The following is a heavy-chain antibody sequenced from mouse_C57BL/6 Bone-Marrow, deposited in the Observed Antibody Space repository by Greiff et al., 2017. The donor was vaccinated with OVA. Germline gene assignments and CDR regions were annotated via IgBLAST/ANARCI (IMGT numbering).Heavy chain of an antibody. CDR3: ARNYGYAMDY. J-gene: IGHJ4*01. CDR1: GYTFTSYW. Sequence: QVQLKQPGAELVKPGASVKLSCKASGYTFTSYWMHWVKQRPGRGLEWIGRIDPTSGGTKYNEKFKSKATLTVDNPSSTAYMQLSSLTSEDSAVCECARNYGYAMDYWGQGTTVTVSS. V-gene: IGHV1-72*01. CDR2: IDPTSGGT. D-gene: IGHD1-1*01.